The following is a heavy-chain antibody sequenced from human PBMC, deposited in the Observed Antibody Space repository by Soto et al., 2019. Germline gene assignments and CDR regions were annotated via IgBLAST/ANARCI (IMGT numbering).Heavy chain of an antibody. CDR3: AMELRFLEWLPGFAP. CDR1: GGSISSSNW. D-gene: IGHD3-3*01. J-gene: IGHJ5*02. V-gene: IGHV4-4*01. Sequence: SETLTDTCSVSGGSISSSNWWSWVRQHPGKGLEWIGEIYHSGSTNYNPSLKSRVTISVDKSKNQFSLKLSSVTAADTAVYCCAMELRFLEWLPGFAPWGQGTLVPVS. CDR2: IYHSGST.